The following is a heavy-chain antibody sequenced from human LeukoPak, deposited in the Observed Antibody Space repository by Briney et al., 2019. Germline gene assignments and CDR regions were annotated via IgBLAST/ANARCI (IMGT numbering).Heavy chain of an antibody. D-gene: IGHD3-10*01. Sequence: PGGSLRLSCAASGFTFSSYGMHWVRQAPGKGLEWVAVISYDGSNKYYADSVKGRFTISRDNSKNTLYLQMNSLRAEDTAVYYCAKDRSPRYYGSGSYFPYYFDYWGQGTLVTVSS. J-gene: IGHJ4*02. CDR2: ISYDGSNK. CDR1: GFTFSSYG. CDR3: AKDRSPRYYGSGSYFPYYFDY. V-gene: IGHV3-30*18.